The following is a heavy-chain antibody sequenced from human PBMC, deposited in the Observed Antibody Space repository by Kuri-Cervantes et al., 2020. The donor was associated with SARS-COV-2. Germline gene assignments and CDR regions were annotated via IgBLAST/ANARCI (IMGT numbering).Heavy chain of an antibody. CDR3: ARDSGSSDYDSGCKYYADY. J-gene: IGHJ4*02. Sequence: SVKVSCKASGGTFTTYAISWVRQAPGQGLEWVGGINPVDGTPNYARNFQGRVTITADESTSTAYMELSSLRSEDTAVYYCARDSGSSDYDSGCKYYADYWGRGTLVTVSS. V-gene: IGHV1-69*13. D-gene: IGHD3-22*01. CDR1: GGTFTTYA. CDR2: INPVDGTP.